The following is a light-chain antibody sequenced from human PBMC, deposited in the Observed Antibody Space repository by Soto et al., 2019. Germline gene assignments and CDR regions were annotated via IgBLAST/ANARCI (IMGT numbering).Light chain of an antibody. J-gene: IGLJ3*02. CDR1: SGHSTYS. V-gene: IGLV4-60*03. CDR3: ETWNSNTRL. CDR2: LEPSGAY. Sequence: QLVLTQSSSASASPGSSVKLTCTLSSGHSTYSIAWHQQQPGKAPRFLMKLEPSGAYSKGSGVPGRFSGSSSGADRYLTISDLQSEDEADYYCETWNSNTRLFGEGTKLTVL.